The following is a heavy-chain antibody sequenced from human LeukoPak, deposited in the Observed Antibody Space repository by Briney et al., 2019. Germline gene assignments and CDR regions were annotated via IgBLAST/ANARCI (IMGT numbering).Heavy chain of an antibody. J-gene: IGHJ5*02. CDR2: IYYSGST. D-gene: IGHD2-2*01. CDR3: ARRSSLLDWFDP. CDR1: GGSISSSCYY. V-gene: IGHV4-39*01. Sequence: SETLSLTCTVSGGSISSSCYYWGWIRQPPGKGLEWIGSIYYSGSTYYNPSLKSRVTISVDTSKNQFSLKLSSVTAADTAVYYCARRSSLLDWFDPWGQGTLVTVSS.